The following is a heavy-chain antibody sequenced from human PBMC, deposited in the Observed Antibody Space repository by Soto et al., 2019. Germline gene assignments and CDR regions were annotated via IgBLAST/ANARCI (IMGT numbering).Heavy chain of an antibody. V-gene: IGHV1-18*01. J-gene: IGHJ5*02. CDR1: GYTFTSYG. D-gene: IGHD6-6*01. CDR3: ASVPPGYSSSWVNWFDP. CDR2: ISAYNGNT. Sequence: ASVKVSCKASGYTFTSYGISWVRQAPGQGLEWMGWISAYNGNTNYAQKLQGRVTMTTDTSTSTAYMELRSLRSDDTAVYYCASVPPGYSSSWVNWFDPWGQRTLVTVSS.